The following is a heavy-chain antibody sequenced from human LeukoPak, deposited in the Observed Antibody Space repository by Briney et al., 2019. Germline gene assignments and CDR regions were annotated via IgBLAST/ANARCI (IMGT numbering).Heavy chain of an antibody. D-gene: IGHD2-2*01. CDR2: ISYDGSNK. CDR1: GFTFSSYG. V-gene: IGHV3-30*18. J-gene: IGHJ6*02. CDR3: AKDTFVVVPAASYYYYYGMDV. Sequence: GRSLRLSCAASGFTFSSYGVHWVRQAPGKGLEWVAVISYDGSNKYYADSVKGRFTISRDNSKNTLYLQMNSLRAEDTAVYYCAKDTFVVVPAASYYYYYGMDVWGQGTTVTVSS.